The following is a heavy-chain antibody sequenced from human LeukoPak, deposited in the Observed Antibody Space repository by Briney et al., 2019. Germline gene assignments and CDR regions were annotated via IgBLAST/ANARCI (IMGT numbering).Heavy chain of an antibody. V-gene: IGHV1-69*13. J-gene: IGHJ6*02. CDR2: IIPIFGTA. D-gene: IGHD3-10*01. CDR3: ARDRLMVRGVIVYYGMDV. CDR1: GGTFSSYA. Sequence: SVKVSCKASGGTFSSYAISWVRQAPGQGLEWMGGIIPIFGTANYAQKFQGRVTITADESTSTAYMELSSLRSEDTAVYYCARDRLMVRGVIVYYGMDVWGQGTTVTVSS.